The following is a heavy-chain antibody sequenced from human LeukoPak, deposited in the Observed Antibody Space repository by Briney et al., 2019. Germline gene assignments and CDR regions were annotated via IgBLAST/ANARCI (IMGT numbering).Heavy chain of an antibody. J-gene: IGHJ6*02. CDR2: IWYDGSNK. CDR1: GFTFSSYA. V-gene: IGHV3-33*08. D-gene: IGHD6-13*01. CDR3: ARDIAAAGTASYYYGMDV. Sequence: GGSLRLSCAASGFTFSSYAMSWVRQAPGKGLEWVAVIWYDGSNKYYADSVKGRFTISRDNSKNTLYLQMNSLRAEDTAVYYCARDIAAAGTASYYYGMDVWGQGTTVTVSS.